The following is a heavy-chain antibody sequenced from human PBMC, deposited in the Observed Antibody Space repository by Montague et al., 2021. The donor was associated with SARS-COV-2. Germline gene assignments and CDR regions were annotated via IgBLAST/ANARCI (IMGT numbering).Heavy chain of an antibody. CDR2: IYYSGST. Sequence: SETLSLTCTVSGGSISSSSYYWGWIRQPPGKGLEWIGSIYYSGSTYYNPSLKSRVTISVDTSKNQFSLKLSSVTAADTAVHYCARDQGYNWNYYYYYGMDVWGQGTPVTVSS. CDR3: ARDQGYNWNYYYYYGMDV. CDR1: GGSISSSSYY. J-gene: IGHJ6*02. V-gene: IGHV4-39*07. D-gene: IGHD1-20*01.